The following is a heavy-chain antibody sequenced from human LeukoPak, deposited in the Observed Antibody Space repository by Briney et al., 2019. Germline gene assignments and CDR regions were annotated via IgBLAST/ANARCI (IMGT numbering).Heavy chain of an antibody. Sequence: SETLSLTCTVSGGSISSYYWSWIRQPPGKGPEWIGYIYYSGSTSYNPSLKSRVTVSVDTSKNQFSLKLSSVTAADTAVYYCARHLQYQLLWVGWFDPWGQGTLVTVSS. CDR1: GGSISSYY. D-gene: IGHD2-2*01. CDR3: ARHLQYQLLWVGWFDP. V-gene: IGHV4-59*08. J-gene: IGHJ5*02. CDR2: IYYSGST.